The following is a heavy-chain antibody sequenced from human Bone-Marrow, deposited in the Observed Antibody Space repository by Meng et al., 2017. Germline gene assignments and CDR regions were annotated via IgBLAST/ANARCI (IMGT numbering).Heavy chain of an antibody. V-gene: IGHV1-69*01. Sequence: VQSGAGVKKPGAPVKVSCKASGGPFSSYAISWVRQAPGQGLEWMGGIIPIFGTANYARKFQGRVTITADESTSTAYMELSSLRSEDTAVYYCAREPGPRVGWFDPWGQGTLVTVSS. J-gene: IGHJ5*02. CDR2: IIPIFGTA. D-gene: IGHD1-26*01. CDR3: AREPGPRVGWFDP. CDR1: GGPFSSYA.